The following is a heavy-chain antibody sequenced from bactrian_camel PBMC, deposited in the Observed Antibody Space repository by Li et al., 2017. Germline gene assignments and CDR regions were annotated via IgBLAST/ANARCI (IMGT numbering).Heavy chain of an antibody. CDR3: AADCRRQRHDHCTRLTNYRY. J-gene: IGHJ4*01. V-gene: IGHV3S1*01. D-gene: IGHD2*01. CDR1: GYLDGTYC. Sequence: HVQLVESGGGSVQPGGSLRLSCEASGYLDGTYCMAWFRRRPGMEREGVAIIDADGSTFYADSVAGRFTISQANSKNTMSLQMNDLKPEDTAIYYCAADCRRQRHDHCTRLTNYRYWSQGTQVTVS. CDR2: IIDADGST.